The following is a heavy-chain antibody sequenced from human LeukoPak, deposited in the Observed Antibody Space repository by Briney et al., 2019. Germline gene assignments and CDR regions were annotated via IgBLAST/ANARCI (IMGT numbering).Heavy chain of an antibody. CDR2: ISDTGNT. CDR1: GFTLSSYA. CDR3: AKAPVTTCRGAFCYPFDY. V-gene: IGHV3-23*01. J-gene: IGHJ4*02. Sequence: GGSLRLSCAASGFTLSSYAMGWVRQAPGKGLEWVSAISDTGNTYHADSVKGRFTISRDSSKNTLFLQMNRLRPEDAAVYYCAKAPVTTCRGAFCYPFDYWGLGTLVTVSS. D-gene: IGHD2-15*01.